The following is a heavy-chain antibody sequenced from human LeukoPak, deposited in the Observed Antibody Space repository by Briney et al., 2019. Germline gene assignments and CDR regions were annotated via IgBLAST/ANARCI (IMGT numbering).Heavy chain of an antibody. CDR2: ISDTGNT. CDR1: GFTLSSYA. CDR3: AKAPVTTCRGAFCYPFDY. V-gene: IGHV3-23*01. J-gene: IGHJ4*02. Sequence: GGSLRLSCAASGFTLSSYAMGWVRQAPGKGLEWVSAISDTGNTYHADSVKGRFTISRDSSKNTLFLQMNRLRPEDAAVYYCAKAPVTTCRGAFCYPFDYWGLGTLVTVSS. D-gene: IGHD2-15*01.